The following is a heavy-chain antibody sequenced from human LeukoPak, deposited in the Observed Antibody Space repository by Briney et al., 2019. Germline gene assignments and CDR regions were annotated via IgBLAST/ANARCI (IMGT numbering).Heavy chain of an antibody. CDR1: GFTVSSNY. V-gene: IGHV3-21*01. Sequence: GGSLRLSCAASGFTVSSNYMSWVRQAPGKGLEWVSSISSSSSYIYYAGSVKGRFTISRDNAKNSLYLQMNSPRAEDTAVYYCARDLGSSGWFDPWGQGTLVTVSS. D-gene: IGHD6-6*01. CDR3: ARDLGSSGWFDP. CDR2: ISSSSSYI. J-gene: IGHJ5*02.